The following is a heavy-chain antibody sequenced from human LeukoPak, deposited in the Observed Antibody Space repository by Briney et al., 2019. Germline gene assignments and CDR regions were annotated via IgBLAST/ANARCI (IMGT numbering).Heavy chain of an antibody. J-gene: IGHJ6*03. CDR1: GGSISSYY. D-gene: IGHD2-21*02. V-gene: IGHV4-59*01. CDR2: IYYSGST. Sequence: SETLSLTCTVSGGSISSYYWSWIRQPPGKGLEWIGYIYYSGSTNYNPSLKSRVTISVDTSKNQFSLKLSSVTAADTAVYYCARTFYCGGDYYSYYYYYYMDVWGKGTTVTVSS. CDR3: ARTFYCGGDYYSYYYYYYMDV.